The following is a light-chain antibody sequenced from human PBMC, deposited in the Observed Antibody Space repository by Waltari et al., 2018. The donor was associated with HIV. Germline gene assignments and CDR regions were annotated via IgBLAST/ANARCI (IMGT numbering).Light chain of an antibody. CDR3: QAWGSSPV. CDR2: QDS. J-gene: IGLJ2*01. Sequence: ASITCSGNKLGHKFVCWYQQRPGQSPVVVMYQDSRRPSGIPERFSGSNSGNTATLTISGTQAMDEADYYCQAWGSSPVFGGGTKLTVL. CDR1: KLGHKF. V-gene: IGLV3-1*01.